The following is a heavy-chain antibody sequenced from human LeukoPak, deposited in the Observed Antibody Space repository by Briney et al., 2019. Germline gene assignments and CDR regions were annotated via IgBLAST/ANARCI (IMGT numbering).Heavy chain of an antibody. D-gene: IGHD6-19*01. V-gene: IGHV4-34*01. CDR3: ARGSPRYSSGWSYFDY. Sequence: PSETLSLTCAVSGASISTNYWSWIRQPPGKGLEWIGEINHSGSTNYNPSLKSRVTISVDTSKNQFSLKLSSVTAADTAVYYCARGSPRYSSGWSYFDYWGQGTLVTVSS. CDR2: INHSGST. CDR1: GASISTNY. J-gene: IGHJ4*02.